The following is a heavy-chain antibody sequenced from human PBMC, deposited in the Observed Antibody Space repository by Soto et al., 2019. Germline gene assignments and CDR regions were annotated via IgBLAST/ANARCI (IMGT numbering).Heavy chain of an antibody. CDR1: GGSISSYY. D-gene: IGHD2-15*01. Sequence: QVQLQESGPGLVKPSETLSLTCTVSGGSISSYYWSWIRQPPGKGLEWIGYIYYSGSTNYNPSLKSRVTISVDTSKNQFSLKLSSVTAADTAVYYCARHGNDYYYYMDVWGKGTTVTVSS. J-gene: IGHJ6*03. CDR3: ARHGNDYYYYMDV. V-gene: IGHV4-59*08. CDR2: IYYSGST.